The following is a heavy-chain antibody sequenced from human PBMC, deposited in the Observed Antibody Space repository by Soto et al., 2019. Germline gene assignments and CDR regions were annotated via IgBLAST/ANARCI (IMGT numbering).Heavy chain of an antibody. CDR1: GYSFTSYW. Sequence: GESLKISCKGSGYSFTSYWIGWVRQMPGKGLEWMGIIYPGDSDTRYSPSFQGQVTISADKSISTAYLQWSSLKASDTAMYYCARRMGDYGDYSDFDYWGQGTLVTVSS. D-gene: IGHD4-17*01. J-gene: IGHJ4*02. CDR2: IYPGDSDT. V-gene: IGHV5-51*01. CDR3: ARRMGDYGDYSDFDY.